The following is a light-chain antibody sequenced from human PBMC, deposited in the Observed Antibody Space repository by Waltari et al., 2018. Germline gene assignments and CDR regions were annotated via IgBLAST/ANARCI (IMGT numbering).Light chain of an antibody. CDR3: QQYDGVVLT. J-gene: IGKJ4*01. Sequence: EIVLTTSPGTLSSSPGERATLSCRASQSVSYNFLTWYQQQPGLAPRLLIHGASSRATGIPDMFSVSRSGTDFTLTISRLEPEDFAVYDCQQYDGVVLTFGGGTKVEI. CDR1: QSVSYNF. CDR2: GAS. V-gene: IGKV3-20*01.